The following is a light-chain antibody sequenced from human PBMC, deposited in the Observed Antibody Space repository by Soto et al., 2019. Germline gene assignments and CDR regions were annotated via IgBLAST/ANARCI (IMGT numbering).Light chain of an antibody. CDR2: DAS. CDR1: QDVSHF. V-gene: IGKV1-33*01. Sequence: DTQMTQSPSSLSASIGDRVTITCQASQDVSHFLNWFQQRPGKAPKLLIYDASTLERGVPSRFSGRGSGSRFTFTITSLQPEDIATYYCQQYDRLPWTFGQGTKAAIK. J-gene: IGKJ1*01. CDR3: QQYDRLPWT.